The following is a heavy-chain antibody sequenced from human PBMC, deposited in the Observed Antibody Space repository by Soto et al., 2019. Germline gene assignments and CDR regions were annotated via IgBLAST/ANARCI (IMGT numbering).Heavy chain of an antibody. CDR2: ISQDGTDT. V-gene: IGHV3-7*01. CDR1: GITFSRCL. D-gene: IGHD4-17*01. Sequence: PGWSLRLSCGASGITFSRCLMSWVRQAPGKGLEWVASISQDGTDTDYVDSVKGRFAISRDNPKNSLYLQVNSLGANNTDICYFARDPLSYGDHAKPYWYFDLWGRGTRVTVSS. J-gene: IGHJ2*01. CDR3: ARDPLSYGDHAKPYWYFDL.